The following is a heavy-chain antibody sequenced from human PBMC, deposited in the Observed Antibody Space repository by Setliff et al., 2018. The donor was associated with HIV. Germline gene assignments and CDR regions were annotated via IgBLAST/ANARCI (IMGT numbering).Heavy chain of an antibody. J-gene: IGHJ4*02. Sequence: PGGSLRLSCLGSGFTFGEYGMSWVRQAPGKGLEWVSYISSSSSTIYYADSVKGRFTISRDNAKNSLYLQMNSLRAEDTAVYYCARSRAAGFDYWGQGTLVTVSS. CDR1: GFTFGEYG. CDR2: ISSSSSTI. D-gene: IGHD6-13*01. CDR3: ARSRAAGFDY. V-gene: IGHV3-48*01.